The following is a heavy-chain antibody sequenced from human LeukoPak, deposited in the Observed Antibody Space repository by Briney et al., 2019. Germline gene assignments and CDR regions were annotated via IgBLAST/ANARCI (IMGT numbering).Heavy chain of an antibody. CDR1: GFTFSSYS. D-gene: IGHD1-26*01. J-gene: IGHJ4*02. CDR2: ISSSSSYI. V-gene: IGHV3-21*01. Sequence: GGSLRLSCAASGFTFSSYSMNWVRQAPGKGLEWVSSISSSSSYIHYADSVKGRFTISRDNAKNSLYLQMNSLRAEDRAVYYWARGGGSKSGSWWGQGTLVTVSS. CDR3: ARGGGSKSGSW.